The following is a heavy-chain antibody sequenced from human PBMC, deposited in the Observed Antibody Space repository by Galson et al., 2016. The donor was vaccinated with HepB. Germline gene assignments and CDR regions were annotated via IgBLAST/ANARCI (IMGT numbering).Heavy chain of an antibody. CDR2: LDPRGGTA. D-gene: IGHD6-13*01. CDR3: GRDRPGAAATALEV. Sequence: SVKVSCKASGYTFTDYLIHWVRQAPGQGPEWMGLLDPRGGTATFAPKFRPRVTMTRDTSTKTAHMELSSLRSDDTAVYYCGRDRPGAAATALEVWGQGTLVTVSS. J-gene: IGHJ4*02. V-gene: IGHV1-46*01. CDR1: GYTFTDYL.